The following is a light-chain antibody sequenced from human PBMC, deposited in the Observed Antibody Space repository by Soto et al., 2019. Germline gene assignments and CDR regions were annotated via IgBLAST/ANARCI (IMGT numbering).Light chain of an antibody. J-gene: IGKJ4*01. Sequence: ETVLTQSPGTLSLSPGERATLSCRASSAVSSIYLAWYQQTPGQAPRLLIYGASSRATGIPGRFSGSGSGTDFTLTISRLEPEDFGVYYCQQYESSLTFGGGTRVEIK. CDR3: QQYESSLT. CDR2: GAS. CDR1: SAVSSIY. V-gene: IGKV3-20*01.